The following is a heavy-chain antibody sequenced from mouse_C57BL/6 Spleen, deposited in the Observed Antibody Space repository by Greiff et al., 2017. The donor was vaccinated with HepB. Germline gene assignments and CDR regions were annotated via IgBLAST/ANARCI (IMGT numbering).Heavy chain of an antibody. D-gene: IGHD1-1*01. CDR2: INPNNGGT. Sequence: EVQLQQSGPELVKPGASVKMSCKASGYTFTDYNMHWVKQSHGKSLEWIGYINPNNGGTSYNQKFKGKATLTVNKSSSTAYMELRSLTSEDSAVYYCATTVVATPGPFAYWGQGTLVTVSA. J-gene: IGHJ3*01. V-gene: IGHV1-22*01. CDR1: GYTFTDYN. CDR3: ATTVVATPGPFAY.